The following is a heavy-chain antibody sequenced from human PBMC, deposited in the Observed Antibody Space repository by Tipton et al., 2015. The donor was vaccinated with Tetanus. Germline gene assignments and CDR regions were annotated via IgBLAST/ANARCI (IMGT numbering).Heavy chain of an antibody. V-gene: IGHV3-23*01. D-gene: IGHD3-22*01. J-gene: IGHJ4*02. Sequence: SLRLSCAASGFTFNTYAMSWVRQAPGKGLEWVSSVSGSGLGTYYADSVKDRFTISRDSSNNTLYLQMNSLRAETTAFYYCVKEGGGGYYKSYFDGWGGGPLTRVSS. CDR1: GFTFNTYA. CDR3: VKEGGGGYYKSYFDG. CDR2: VSGSGLGT.